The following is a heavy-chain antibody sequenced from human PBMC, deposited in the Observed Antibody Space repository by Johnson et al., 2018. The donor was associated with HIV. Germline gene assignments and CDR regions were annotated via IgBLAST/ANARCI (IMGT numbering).Heavy chain of an antibody. CDR2: IYSGGST. D-gene: IGHD3-10*01. CDR1: GFSVSNTY. Sequence: VQLVESGGGLVQSGGSLRLSCGASGFSVSNTYMNWVRQAPGKGLEWVSVIYSGGSTYYADSVKGRFTISRDNSKNTLYLQMSGLSAEDTALYYCARGPLFYYSSGLWAFDIWGQGTMVTVSS. J-gene: IGHJ3*02. CDR3: ARGPLFYYSSGLWAFDI. V-gene: IGHV3-66*02.